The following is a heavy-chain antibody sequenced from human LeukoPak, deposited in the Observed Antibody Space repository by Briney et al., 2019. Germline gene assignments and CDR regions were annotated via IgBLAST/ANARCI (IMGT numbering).Heavy chain of an antibody. CDR2: IQYDGNNK. J-gene: IGHJ4*02. CDR3: AKGSNGLFDY. D-gene: IGHD6-13*01. Sequence: PGGSLRLSCAASGFTFNNYGMHWVRQASGKGLQWVAFIQYDGNNKYYADSVRGRFTISRDSSKNTLYLQMNSLRGEDTAVYYCAKGSNGLFDYWGQGTLVTVSS. CDR1: GFTFNNYG. V-gene: IGHV3-30*02.